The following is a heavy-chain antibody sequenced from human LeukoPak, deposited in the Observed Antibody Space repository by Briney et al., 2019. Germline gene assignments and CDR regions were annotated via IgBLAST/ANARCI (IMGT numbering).Heavy chain of an antibody. CDR3: ASGPYDYVNDY. D-gene: IGHD3-16*01. CDR2: INHSGST. V-gene: IGHV4-34*01. Sequence: SETLSLTCAAAGGSISDYYWSWIRQPPGKGLEWIGEINHSGSTNYNPSLKSRVTISVDTSNNQFSPTLSSVTAADTAVSYWASGPYDYVNDYWGQGPLVTVSS. CDR1: GGSISDYY. J-gene: IGHJ4*02.